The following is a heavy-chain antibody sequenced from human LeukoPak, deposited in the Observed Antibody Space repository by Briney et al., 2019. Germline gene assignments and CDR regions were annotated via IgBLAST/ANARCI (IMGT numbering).Heavy chain of an antibody. Sequence: GGSLRLSCAASGFTFSSYWMNWARQAPGKGLEWVASINHNGNANYYVDSVKGRFTISRDNAKNSLYLQMSNLRAEDTAVYFCARGGGLDVWGQGATVTVSS. J-gene: IGHJ6*02. CDR2: INHNGNAN. CDR1: GFTFSSYW. V-gene: IGHV3-7*03. D-gene: IGHD3-16*01. CDR3: ARGGGLDV.